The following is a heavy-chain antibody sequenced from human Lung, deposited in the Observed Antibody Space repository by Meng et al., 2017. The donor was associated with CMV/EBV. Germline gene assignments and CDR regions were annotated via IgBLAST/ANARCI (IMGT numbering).Heavy chain of an antibody. Sequence: SETLSLXSTVSGGSISSYYWSWIRQPQGKGVESIGYIYNSWSTNYNPSLKSRVTISVDTSKNKFSLKQSSVTAADTAVYYCARGEEEWLLSFDPCGQETRVTVYS. J-gene: IGHJ5*02. D-gene: IGHD3-3*01. CDR3: ARGEEEWLLSFDP. CDR1: GGSISSYY. CDR2: IYNSWST. V-gene: IGHV4-59*01.